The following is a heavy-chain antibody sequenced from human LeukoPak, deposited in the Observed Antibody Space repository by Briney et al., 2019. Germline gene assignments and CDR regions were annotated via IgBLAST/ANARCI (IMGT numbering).Heavy chain of an antibody. CDR1: GDSLRKSTFY. Sequence: SETLSLTCTVSGDSLRKSTFYWVWIRQPPGKGLEWIGSIYYSGGADYNPSLQSRVTISVDTSKNEFSLKVRSVTAADTAVYFCARTHCEGDCFSAIRYWGQGTLVTVSS. CDR3: ARTHCEGDCFSAIRY. J-gene: IGHJ4*02. CDR2: IYYSGGA. D-gene: IGHD2-21*02. V-gene: IGHV4-39*07.